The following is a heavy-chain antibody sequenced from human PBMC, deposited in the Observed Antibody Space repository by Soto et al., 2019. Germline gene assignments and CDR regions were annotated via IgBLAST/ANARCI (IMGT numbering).Heavy chain of an antibody. CDR3: ARAKTYYYDSSGYSYYYGMDV. Sequence: SLRLSCLASVFNFDDSAMNWVRQVPGEGLEWVSGITWNSGHILYADSVKGRFTISRDNAKNSLYLQMNSLRAEDTAVYYCARAKTYYYDSSGYSYYYGMDVWGQGTTVTVSS. J-gene: IGHJ6*02. CDR2: ITWNSGHI. D-gene: IGHD3-22*01. V-gene: IGHV3-9*01. CDR1: VFNFDDSA.